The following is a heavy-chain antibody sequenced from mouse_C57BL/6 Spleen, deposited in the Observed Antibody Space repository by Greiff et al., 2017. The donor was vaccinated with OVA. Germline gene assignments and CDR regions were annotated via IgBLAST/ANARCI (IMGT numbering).Heavy chain of an antibody. CDR3: ARGDYYGSSPHWYFDV. V-gene: IGHV1-19*01. CDR1: GYTFTDYY. Sequence: SGPVLVKPGASVKMSCKASGYTFTDYYMNWVKQSHGKSLEWIGVINPYNGGTSYNQKFKGKATLTVDKSSSTAYMELNSLTSEDSAVYYCARGDYYGSSPHWYFDVWGTGTTVTVSS. D-gene: IGHD1-1*01. J-gene: IGHJ1*03. CDR2: INPYNGGT.